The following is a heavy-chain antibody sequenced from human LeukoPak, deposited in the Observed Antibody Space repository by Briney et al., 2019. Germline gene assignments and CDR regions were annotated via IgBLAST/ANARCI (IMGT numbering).Heavy chain of an antibody. J-gene: IGHJ5*02. CDR3: ARGDGGYYYGSGSYLGGA. D-gene: IGHD3-10*01. Sequence: GESLKISCKGSGYSFTSYWIGWVRQMPGKGLEWMGIIYPGDSDTRYSPSFQGQVTISADKSISTAYLQWSSLRSEDTAVYYCARGDGGYYYGSGSYLGGAWGQGTLVTVSS. CDR2: IYPGDSDT. V-gene: IGHV5-51*01. CDR1: GYSFTSYW.